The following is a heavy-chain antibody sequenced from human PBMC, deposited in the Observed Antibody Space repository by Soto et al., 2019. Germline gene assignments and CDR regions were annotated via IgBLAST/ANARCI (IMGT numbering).Heavy chain of an antibody. CDR2: ISYDGSNK. CDR3: AKDASRGAETLYLCDY. CDR1: GFTFSSYG. V-gene: IGHV3-30*18. D-gene: IGHD3-10*01. Sequence: VQLVESGGGVVQPGRSLRLSCAASGFTFSSYGMHWVRQAPGKGLEWVAVISYDGSNKYYADSVKGRFTISRDNSKNTLYLQMNSLRAEDTAVYYCAKDASRGAETLYLCDYWGQGTLVTVSS. J-gene: IGHJ4*02.